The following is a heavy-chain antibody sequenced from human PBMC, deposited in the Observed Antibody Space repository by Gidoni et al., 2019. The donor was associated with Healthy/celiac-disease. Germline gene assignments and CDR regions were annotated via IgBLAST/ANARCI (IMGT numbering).Heavy chain of an antibody. CDR1: GFPFSSYA. Sequence: EVQLVESGGGLVQSGGSLRLSCAASGFPFSSYAMSWVRQAPGKGLEWVSAISGSGGSTYYADSVKGRFTISRDNSKNTLYLQMNSLRAEDTAVYYCAKEVTPEVRYYYYGMDVWGQGTTVTVSS. CDR3: AKEVTPEVRYYYYGMDV. D-gene: IGHD3-10*01. J-gene: IGHJ6*02. CDR2: ISGSGGST. V-gene: IGHV3-23*04.